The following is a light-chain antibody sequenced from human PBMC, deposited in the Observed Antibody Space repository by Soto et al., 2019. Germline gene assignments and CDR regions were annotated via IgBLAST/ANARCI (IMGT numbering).Light chain of an antibody. CDR1: QSISNS. Sequence: EIVMTRSPATLSVSPGERATLSCRASQSISNSLAWYQQKPGQAPRLLIYAASTRATGVPARFSGSGSGTQFTLTISSLQSEDFGTYYCQQYNTWPGTFGQGTNVEIK. V-gene: IGKV3-15*01. CDR2: AAS. J-gene: IGKJ1*01. CDR3: QQYNTWPGT.